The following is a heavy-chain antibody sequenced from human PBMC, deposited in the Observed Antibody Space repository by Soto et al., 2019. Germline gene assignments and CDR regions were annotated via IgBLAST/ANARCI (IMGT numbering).Heavy chain of an antibody. Sequence: PGGSLRLSCAASGFTFSSYGMHWVRQAPGKGLEWVAVISYDGSNKYYADSVKGRFTISRDNSKNTPYLQMNSLRAEDTAVYYCAKSDYYDFWSGYRGYYYGMDVWGQGTTVTVSS. CDR2: ISYDGSNK. CDR3: AKSDYYDFWSGYRGYYYGMDV. D-gene: IGHD3-3*01. J-gene: IGHJ6*02. V-gene: IGHV3-30*18. CDR1: GFTFSSYG.